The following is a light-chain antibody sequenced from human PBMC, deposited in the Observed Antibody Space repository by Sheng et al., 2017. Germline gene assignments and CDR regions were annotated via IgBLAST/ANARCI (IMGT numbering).Light chain of an antibody. CDR3: QQRANWPPLT. CDR1: QTVDSN. V-gene: IGKV3-15*01. CDR2: GAS. J-gene: IGKJ4*01. Sequence: EIVMTQSPATLSVSPGERATLSCRASQTVDSNLAWYQQKPGQAPRLLIYGASTRATGIPARFSGSASGTDFTLTISSLEPEDFAVYYCQQRANWPPLTFGGGTKVEIK.